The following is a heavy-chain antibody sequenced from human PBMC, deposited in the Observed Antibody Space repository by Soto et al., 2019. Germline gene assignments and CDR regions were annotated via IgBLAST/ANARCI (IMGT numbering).Heavy chain of an antibody. CDR3: ARGETYLGV. J-gene: IGHJ6*02. D-gene: IGHD3-16*01. CDR2: IIPFFDSR. Sequence: GASVKVSCKASRGAFSKYAFNWVRQAPGQGLEWMGWIIPFFDSRNYAEKFQGRVTITADESASTAYMELRSLRFEDTAVYYCARGETYLGVWGQGTTVTVSS. V-gene: IGHV1-69*13. CDR1: RGAFSKYA.